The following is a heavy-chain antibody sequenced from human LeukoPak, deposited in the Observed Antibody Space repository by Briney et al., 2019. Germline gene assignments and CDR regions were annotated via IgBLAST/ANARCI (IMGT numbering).Heavy chain of an antibody. CDR2: IYYRGST. CDR1: GCTISSYY. Sequence: PSETLSLTCTVSGCTISSYYWSWIRQPPGKGLEWMGYIYYRGSTNYNPSLNSRVTISVDTSKNQFSLQLSSVTAADTAVYYCARQADTAMVIDYWGQGTLVTVSS. J-gene: IGHJ4*02. V-gene: IGHV4-59*08. D-gene: IGHD5-18*01. CDR3: ARQADTAMVIDY.